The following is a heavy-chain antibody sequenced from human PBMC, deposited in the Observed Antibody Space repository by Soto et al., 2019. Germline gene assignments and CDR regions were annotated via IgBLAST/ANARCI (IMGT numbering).Heavy chain of an antibody. CDR2: INYSGST. V-gene: IGHV4-59*12. CDR3: ARGRKGIFGVVTHFDY. J-gene: IGHJ4*02. Sequence: SETLSLTCTVSGGSISSYYWSWIRQPPGKGLKWIGDINYSGSTNYSPSLKSRDTISVDTSKNQFSLKLSSVTAADTAVYYCARGRKGIFGVVTHFDYWGQGTLVTVSS. CDR1: GGSISSYY. D-gene: IGHD3-3*01.